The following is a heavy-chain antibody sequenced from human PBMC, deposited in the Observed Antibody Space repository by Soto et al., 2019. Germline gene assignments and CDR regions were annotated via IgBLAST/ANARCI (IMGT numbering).Heavy chain of an antibody. CDR2: LSGGGGTT. V-gene: IGHV3-23*01. CDR3: ATGYRSAYCPLDF. Sequence: PGGSLRLSCAASGFTFSSYAMSWLRQAPGKGLEWVSALSGGGGTTYYADSVKGRFTITRDNSKNTLSLQMNSLRAEDTAQYYYATGYRSAYCPLDFWGQRTLVTVFS. J-gene: IGHJ4*02. D-gene: IGHD5-12*01. CDR1: GFTFSSYA.